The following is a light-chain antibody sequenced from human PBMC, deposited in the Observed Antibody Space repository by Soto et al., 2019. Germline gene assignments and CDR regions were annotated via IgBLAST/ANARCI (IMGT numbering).Light chain of an antibody. CDR1: QSISSY. CDR3: QQSYSTPQT. Sequence: DSQMTQSPSSLSASVGDRVTITCRASQSISSYLNWYQQKPGKAPKLLIYAAASLQSGVPSRFSGSRSGTDFTLTISSLQPEDFANYHCQQSYSTPQTCGQGTKEESK. V-gene: IGKV1-39*01. J-gene: IGKJ1*01. CDR2: AAA.